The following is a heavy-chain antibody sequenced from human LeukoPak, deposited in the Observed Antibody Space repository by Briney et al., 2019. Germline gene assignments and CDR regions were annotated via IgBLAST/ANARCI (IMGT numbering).Heavy chain of an antibody. CDR3: ARSPREECDY. Sequence: SETLSLTYTVSGGSISSSSYYWGWIRQPPGKGLEWIGSIYHSGSTYYNPSLKSRVTISVDTSKNQFSLKLSSVTAADTAVYYCARSPREECDYWGQGTLVTVSS. V-gene: IGHV4-39*07. CDR2: IYHSGST. CDR1: GGSISSSSYY. J-gene: IGHJ4*02.